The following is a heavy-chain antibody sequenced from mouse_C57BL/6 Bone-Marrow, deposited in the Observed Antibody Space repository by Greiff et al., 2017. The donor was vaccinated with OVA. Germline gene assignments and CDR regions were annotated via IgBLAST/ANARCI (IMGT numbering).Heavy chain of an antibody. CDR2: INPNNGGT. V-gene: IGHV1-18*01. J-gene: IGHJ4*01. CDR1: GYTFTDYN. Sequence: VQLQQSGPELVKPGASVKIPCKASGYTFTDYNMDWVKQSHGKSLEWIGDINPNNGGTIYNQKFKGKATLTVDKSSSTAYMELRSLTSEDTAVYDCARRGRLSYAMDYWGQGTSVTVSS. D-gene: IGHD3-3*01. CDR3: ARRGRLSYAMDY.